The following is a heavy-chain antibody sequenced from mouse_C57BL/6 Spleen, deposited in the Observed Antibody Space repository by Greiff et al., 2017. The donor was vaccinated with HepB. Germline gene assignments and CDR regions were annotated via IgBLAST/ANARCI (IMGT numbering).Heavy chain of an antibody. CDR1: GFTFSDYG. J-gene: IGHJ4*01. V-gene: IGHV5-17*01. CDR2: ISSGSSTI. Sequence: EVKVVESGGGLVKPGGSLKLSCAASGFTFSDYGMHWVRQAPEKGLEWVAYISSGSSTIYYADTVKGRFTISRDNAKNTLFLQMTSLRSEDTAMYYCARITTEGYYAMDYWGQGTSVTVSS. D-gene: IGHD1-1*01. CDR3: ARITTEGYYAMDY.